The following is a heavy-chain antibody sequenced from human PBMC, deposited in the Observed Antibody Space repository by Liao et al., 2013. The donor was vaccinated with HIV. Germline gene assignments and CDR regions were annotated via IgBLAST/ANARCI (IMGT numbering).Heavy chain of an antibody. Sequence: QVQLQESGPGLVKPSQTLSLTCTVSGVSISSGSYYWSWIRQPAGKGLEWVGHIYTSGSTNYSPSLKSRVTISVDTSKDQFSLKLSSVTAADTAVYYCAREELYSSSWHPQYYFDYWGQGTQVTVSS. V-gene: IGHV4-61*02. CDR3: AREELYSSSWHPQYYFDY. J-gene: IGHJ4*02. CDR2: IYTSGST. D-gene: IGHD6-13*01. CDR1: GVSISSGSYY.